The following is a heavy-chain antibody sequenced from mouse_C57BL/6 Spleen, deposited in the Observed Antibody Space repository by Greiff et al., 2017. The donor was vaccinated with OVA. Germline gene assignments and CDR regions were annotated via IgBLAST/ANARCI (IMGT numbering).Heavy chain of an antibody. J-gene: IGHJ1*03. Sequence: QVQLKQSGAELVRPGTSVKVSCKASGYAFTNYLIEWVKQRPGQGLEWIGVINPGSGGTNYNEKFKGKATLTADKSSSTAYMQLSSLTSEDSAVYFCARGGYDGYFWYFDVWGTGTTVTVSS. CDR2: INPGSGGT. CDR3: ARGGYDGYFWYFDV. V-gene: IGHV1-54*01. CDR1: GYAFTNYL. D-gene: IGHD2-3*01.